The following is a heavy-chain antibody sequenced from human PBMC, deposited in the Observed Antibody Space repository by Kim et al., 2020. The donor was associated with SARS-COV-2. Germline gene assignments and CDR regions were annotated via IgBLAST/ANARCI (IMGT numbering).Heavy chain of an antibody. Sequence: TIYYADSVKGRFTISRDNAKNSLYLQMNSLRAEDTAVYYCARDGEMATIDWGQGTLVTVSS. CDR3: ARDGEMATID. J-gene: IGHJ4*02. V-gene: IGHV3-48*03. CDR2: TI. D-gene: IGHD5-12*01.